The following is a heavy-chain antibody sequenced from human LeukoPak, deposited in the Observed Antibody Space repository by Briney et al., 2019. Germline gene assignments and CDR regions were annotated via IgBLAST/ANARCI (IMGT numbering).Heavy chain of an antibody. Sequence: WVRQAPGKGLEWIGSIYYSGSTYYNPSLKSRVTISVDTSKNQFSLKLSSVTAADTAVYYCARGTARGSWPFDYWGQGTLVTVSS. J-gene: IGHJ4*02. V-gene: IGHV4-39*07. CDR2: IYYSGST. D-gene: IGHD6-13*01. CDR3: ARGTARGSWPFDY.